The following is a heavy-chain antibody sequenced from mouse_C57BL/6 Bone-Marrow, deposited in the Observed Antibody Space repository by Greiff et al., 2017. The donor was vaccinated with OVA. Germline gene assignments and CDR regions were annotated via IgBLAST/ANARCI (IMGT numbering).Heavy chain of an antibody. Sequence: VQGVESGEGLVKPGGSLKLSCAASGFTFSSYAMSWVRQTPEKRLEWVAYISSGGDYIYYADTVKGRFTISRDNARNTLYLQKSSLKSEDTAMYYCTRLLDAMDYWGQGTAVTVSS. CDR3: TRLLDAMDY. D-gene: IGHD2-1*01. J-gene: IGHJ4*01. V-gene: IGHV5-9-1*02. CDR1: GFTFSSYA. CDR2: ISSGGDYI.